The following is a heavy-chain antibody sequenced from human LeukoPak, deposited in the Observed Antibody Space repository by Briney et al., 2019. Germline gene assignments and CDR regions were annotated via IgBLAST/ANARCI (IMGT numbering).Heavy chain of an antibody. V-gene: IGHV3-15*04. CDR2: IESKTDGETT. CDR1: GFSFTDAW. Sequence: GGSHRFSCVGSGFSFTDAWMSWVRQIPRKGLEWVGCIESKTDGETTDYATPVKDRFIISRDDSTNTLYLQMNSLKSEDTAVYYCSTYGSGRKFDYWGQGTLVTVSS. D-gene: IGHD3-10*01. CDR3: STYGSGRKFDY. J-gene: IGHJ4*02.